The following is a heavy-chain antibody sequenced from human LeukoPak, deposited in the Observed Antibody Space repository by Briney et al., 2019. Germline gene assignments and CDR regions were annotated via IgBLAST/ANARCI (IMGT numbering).Heavy chain of an antibody. D-gene: IGHD2-2*01. V-gene: IGHV4-59*11. Sequence: SETLSLTCTVSGGSINNHYWTWIRQPPRKGLGWIGDMYYSGSPNYNPSLRSRVTISVDTSKNQFSLKLTSVTAADTAVYFCARDFGRGNCTTTRCFVPWFDPWGQGTLVTVSS. CDR1: GGSINNHY. J-gene: IGHJ5*02. CDR3: ARDFGRGNCTTTRCFVPWFDP. CDR2: MYYSGSP.